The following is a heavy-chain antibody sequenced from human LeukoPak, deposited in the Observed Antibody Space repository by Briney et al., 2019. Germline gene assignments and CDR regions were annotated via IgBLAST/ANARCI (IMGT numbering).Heavy chain of an antibody. J-gene: IGHJ4*02. D-gene: IGHD3-3*01. Sequence: GGSLRLSCAASGFTFSNYPMHWVRQAPGKGLEYVSVISNTGGSTYYANSVKGRFTISRDNSKNTLYLQMNSLRAEDTAVYYCAKTPAPVFGSKCYFDYWGQGTLVTVSS. CDR2: ISNTGGST. CDR1: GFTFSNYP. V-gene: IGHV3-64*01. CDR3: AKTPAPVFGSKCYFDY.